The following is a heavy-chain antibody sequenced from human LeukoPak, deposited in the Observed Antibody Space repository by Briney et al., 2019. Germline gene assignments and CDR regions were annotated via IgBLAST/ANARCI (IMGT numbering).Heavy chain of an antibody. CDR3: AKLGINYYYMAV. D-gene: IGHD7-27*01. Sequence: GGSLRLSRAASGFTVSSNYMSWVRQAPGRGLEWVSVIYSGGSTYYADSVKGRFTISRDNSQNTLYLQRNNLRAEDTAVYYCAKLGINYYYMAVWGKGDTVTISS. J-gene: IGHJ6*03. CDR2: IYSGGST. CDR1: GFTVSSNY. V-gene: IGHV3-53*05.